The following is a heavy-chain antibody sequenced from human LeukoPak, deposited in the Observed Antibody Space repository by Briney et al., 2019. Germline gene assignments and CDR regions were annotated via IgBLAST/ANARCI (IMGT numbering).Heavy chain of an antibody. CDR1: GVSLSSSF. Sequence: SETLSLTCTVSGVSLSSSFWSWLRQPPGKGLEYIGYVHHSGNTKYNPSLQSRVTMSVDTARSQFSLNLSSVTPADSAVYYCARHNGDSYLDLWAQGSLVTVSS. CDR2: VHHSGNT. CDR3: ARHNGDSYLDL. D-gene: IGHD2-21*01. V-gene: IGHV4-59*01. J-gene: IGHJ4*02.